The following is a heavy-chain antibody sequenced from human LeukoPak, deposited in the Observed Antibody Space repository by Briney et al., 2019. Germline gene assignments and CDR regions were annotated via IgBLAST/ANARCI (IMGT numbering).Heavy chain of an antibody. J-gene: IGHJ6*03. CDR1: GYTFTSYG. V-gene: IGHV1-18*01. CDR3: ARGGQGRYYYYYMDV. Sequence: ASVKVSCKASGYTFTSYGISWVRQAPGQGLEWMGWISAYNGNTNYAQKLQGRVAMTTDTSTSTAYMELRSLRSDDTAVCYCARGGQGRYYYYYMDVWGKGTTVTVSS. D-gene: IGHD3-16*01. CDR2: ISAYNGNT.